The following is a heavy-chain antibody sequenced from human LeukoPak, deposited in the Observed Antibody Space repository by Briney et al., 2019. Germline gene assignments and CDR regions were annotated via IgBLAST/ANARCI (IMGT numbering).Heavy chain of an antibody. CDR3: ARGYCSSNSCAFDY. Sequence: GGSLRLSCAASGFTFSSYSMNWVRQAPGEGLEWVSYISGSSNTIYYADSVKGRFTISRDTAKNSLYLQMNCLRDEDSAVHYCARGYCSSNSCAFDYWGQGTLVTVSS. CDR1: GFTFSSYS. V-gene: IGHV3-48*02. D-gene: IGHD2-2*01. CDR2: ISGSSNTI. J-gene: IGHJ4*02.